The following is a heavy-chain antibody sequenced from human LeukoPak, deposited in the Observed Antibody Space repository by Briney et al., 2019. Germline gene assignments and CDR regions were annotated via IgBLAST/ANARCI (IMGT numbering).Heavy chain of an antibody. J-gene: IGHJ6*03. V-gene: IGHV3-30-3*01. D-gene: IGHD6-6*01. Sequence: GGSLRLSCAASGFTFSSYAMHWVRQAPGKGLEWVAVISYDGSNKYYADSVKGRSTISRDNSKNTLYLQMNSLRAEDTAVYYCARGRIAAGPYYYYYMDVWGKGTTVTVSS. CDR2: ISYDGSNK. CDR1: GFTFSSYA. CDR3: ARGRIAAGPYYYYYMDV.